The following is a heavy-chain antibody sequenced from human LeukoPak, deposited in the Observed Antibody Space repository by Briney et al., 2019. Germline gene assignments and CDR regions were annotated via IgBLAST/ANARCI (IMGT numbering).Heavy chain of an antibody. CDR3: VREGITGTYYYFDY. Sequence: SETLSLTCTVSGGSISSYYWSWIRQPPGKGLEWIGYIYYSGSTNYNPSLKSRVTISVDTSKNQFSLKLSSVTAADTAVYYCVREGITGTYYYFDYWGQGTLVTVSS. CDR1: GGSISSYY. V-gene: IGHV4-59*01. D-gene: IGHD1-20*01. J-gene: IGHJ4*02. CDR2: IYYSGST.